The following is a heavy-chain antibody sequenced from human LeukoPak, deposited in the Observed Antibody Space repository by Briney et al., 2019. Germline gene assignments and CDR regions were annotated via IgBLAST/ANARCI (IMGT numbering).Heavy chain of an antibody. D-gene: IGHD3-3*01. Sequence: SETLSLTCTVSGGSFSSYYWSWIRQPPGKGLEWIGYIYYSGSTNYNPSLKSRVTISVDTSKNQFSLKLSSVTAADTAVYYCARTYYDFWSGYDSRQYYYYGMDVWGQGTTVTVSS. CDR1: GGSFSSYY. J-gene: IGHJ6*02. CDR3: ARTYYDFWSGYDSRQYYYYGMDV. V-gene: IGHV4-59*01. CDR2: IYYSGST.